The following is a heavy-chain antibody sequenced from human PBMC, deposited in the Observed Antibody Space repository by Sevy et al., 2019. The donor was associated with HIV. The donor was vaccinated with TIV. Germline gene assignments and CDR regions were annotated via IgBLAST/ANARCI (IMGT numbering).Heavy chain of an antibody. CDR3: TTEGQQLEIDY. CDR1: GFTFSNAW. V-gene: IGHV3-15*01. J-gene: IGHJ4*02. Sequence: GGSLRLSCAASGFTFSNAWMSWVRQAPGKGLEWVGRIKSKTDGGTTDNAATVKGRFTISRDDSKNTLYLQMNSLKTEESAVYYCTTEGQQLEIDYWGQGTLVTVSS. CDR2: IKSKTDGGTT. D-gene: IGHD6-13*01.